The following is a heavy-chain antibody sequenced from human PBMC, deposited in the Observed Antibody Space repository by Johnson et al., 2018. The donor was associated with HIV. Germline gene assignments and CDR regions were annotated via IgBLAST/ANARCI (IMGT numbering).Heavy chain of an antibody. CDR1: GFTFSSYA. J-gene: IGHJ3*02. CDR3: ATPQEGYSAFEI. D-gene: IGHD2-15*01. Sequence: EVQLVESGGGLVQPGGSLRLSCAASGFTFSSYAMSWVRQAPGKVLEWVSAISGSGGSTYYADSVKGRFTISRDNSKNTLYLQMNSLRAKDTAVYYCATPQEGYSAFEIWGQGTMVTVSS. CDR2: ISGSGGST. V-gene: IGHV3-23*04.